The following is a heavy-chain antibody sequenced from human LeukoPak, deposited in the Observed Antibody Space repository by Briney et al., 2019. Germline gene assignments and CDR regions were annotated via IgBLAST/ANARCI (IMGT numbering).Heavy chain of an antibody. D-gene: IGHD3-10*01. CDR3: ARDDYYGSGSYYH. V-gene: IGHV4-59*01. CDR2: IYYSGST. Sequence: SETLSLTCAVYGGSFSGYYWSWIRQPPGKGLEWIGYIYYSGSTNYNPSLKSRVTISVDTSKNQFSLKLSSVTAADTAVYYCARDDYYGSGSYYHWGQGTLVTVSS. CDR1: GGSFSGYY. J-gene: IGHJ4*02.